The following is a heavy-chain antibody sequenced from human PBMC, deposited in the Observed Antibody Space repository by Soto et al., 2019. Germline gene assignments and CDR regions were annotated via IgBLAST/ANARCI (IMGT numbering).Heavy chain of an antibody. CDR3: TSDSYLTAVIVSFYY. CDR2: IKSKSVGGTT. V-gene: IGHV3-15*01. J-gene: IGHJ4*01. CDR1: GLIFSNVW. D-gene: IGHD3-22*01. Sequence: GGSLRLSCAASGLIFSNVWMSWVRQAPGKGLEWVGHIKSKSVGGTTDYTAPVKGRFAISRDDSKDMVYLQMNSLKIEDTAVHYCTSDSYLTAVIVSFYYCGPGTLVTVSS.